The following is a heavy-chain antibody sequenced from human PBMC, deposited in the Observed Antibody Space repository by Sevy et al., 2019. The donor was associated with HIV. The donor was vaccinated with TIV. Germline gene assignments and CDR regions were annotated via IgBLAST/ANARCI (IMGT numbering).Heavy chain of an antibody. CDR3: VSERGSYLS. J-gene: IGHJ5*02. CDR2: IYSGGNT. D-gene: IGHD1-26*01. CDR1: GVTVSNNY. Sequence: GGSLRLSCAASGVTVSNNYMTWVRQAPGKGLEWVSIIYSGGNTHYADSVKGRFTISRDNSKNTLFLQMNNLRAEYTAMYYCVSERGSYLSWGQGTLVTVSS. V-gene: IGHV3-53*01.